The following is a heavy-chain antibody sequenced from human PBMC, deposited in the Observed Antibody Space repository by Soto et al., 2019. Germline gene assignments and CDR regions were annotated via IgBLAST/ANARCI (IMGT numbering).Heavy chain of an antibody. CDR1: GFTFNNYG. CDR3: AKERQEWLVREYYFDI. CDR2: ISHDGSKR. V-gene: IGHV3-30*18. D-gene: IGHD3-3*01. J-gene: IGHJ4*02. Sequence: GGSLRLSCVGSGFTFNNYGIHWVRQAPGKGLEWVAVISHDGSKRYYVESVKGRFTISRDNSKNTLYLQMNSLTPEDTAMYFCAKERQEWLVREYYFDIWGQGALVTVSS.